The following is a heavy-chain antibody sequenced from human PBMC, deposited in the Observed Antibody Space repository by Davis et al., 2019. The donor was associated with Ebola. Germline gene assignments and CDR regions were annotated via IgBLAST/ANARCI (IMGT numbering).Heavy chain of an antibody. Sequence: ASVKVSCKASGYTFTSHYMYWVRQAPGQGLEWMGMINPNDGRTIYAQKFQGRVTVTRDTSTTTVYMDLSSLRSEDTALYYCTTRGGQDSGYDVFDIWGQGTMVTVSS. CDR2: INPNDGRT. CDR3: TTRGGQDSGYDVFDI. V-gene: IGHV1-46*03. D-gene: IGHD5-12*01. CDR1: GYTFTSHY. J-gene: IGHJ3*02.